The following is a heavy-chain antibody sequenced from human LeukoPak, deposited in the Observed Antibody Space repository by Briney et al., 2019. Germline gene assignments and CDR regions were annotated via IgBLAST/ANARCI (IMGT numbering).Heavy chain of an antibody. J-gene: IGHJ6*02. CDR1: AGSVSSGSYY. D-gene: IGHD6-13*01. Sequence: SETLSLTCTVSAGSVSSGSYYWSWIRQPPGKGLEWIGYINYIRTTDYNPSLKSRVTISLDTSKNRFSLKLSSVTAADTAMYYCARSYSSSDHYYYYGMDVWGQGTTVTVSS. V-gene: IGHV4-61*01. CDR3: ARSYSSSDHYYYYGMDV. CDR2: INYIRTT.